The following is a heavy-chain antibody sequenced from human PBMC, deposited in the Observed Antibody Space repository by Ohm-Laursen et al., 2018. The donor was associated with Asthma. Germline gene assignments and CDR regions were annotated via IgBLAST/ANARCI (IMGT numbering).Heavy chain of an antibody. Sequence: GESLKISCKGSGYSFTSYWIGWVRQMSGKGLEWMGIIYPGDSDTRYSPSFQGQVTISADKSISTAYLQWSSLKASDTAIYYCATTRDSSSAYYFDYWGQGTLVTVSS. CDR2: IYPGDSDT. CDR1: GYSFTSYW. J-gene: IGHJ4*02. V-gene: IGHV5-51*01. CDR3: ATTRDSSSAYYFDY. D-gene: IGHD6-6*01.